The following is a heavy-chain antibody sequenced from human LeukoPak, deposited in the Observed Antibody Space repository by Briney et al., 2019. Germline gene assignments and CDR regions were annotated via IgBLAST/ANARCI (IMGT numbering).Heavy chain of an antibody. D-gene: IGHD6-13*01. CDR1: GYSFSTYW. CDR2: IYPGDSDT. J-gene: IGHJ4*02. V-gene: IGHV5-51*01. Sequence: GESLKISCKGSGYSFSTYWIGWVRQMPGKGLEWMGIIYPGDSDTRYSPSFQGQVTISADKSISTAYLQWSSLKASDTAMYYCARPSFSPQQLVFDYWGQGTLVTVSS. CDR3: ARPSFSPQQLVFDY.